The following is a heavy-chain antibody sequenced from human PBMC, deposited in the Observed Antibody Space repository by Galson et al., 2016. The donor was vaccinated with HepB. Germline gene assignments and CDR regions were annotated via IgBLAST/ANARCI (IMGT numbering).Heavy chain of an antibody. CDR1: GSTFVNYG. D-gene: IGHD1-14*01. CDR2: VFPSDSDT. CDR3: VRQSPLPVGPATAYGLDV. Sequence: QSGADVKKPGDSLKISCKGSGSTFVNYGIAWVRQMPGKGPERMGIVFPSDSDTIYSPSLEGQVTMSADKSSSTAYLQWSSLKASDSAKFYCVRQSPLPVGPATAYGLDVWGQGTTVTVSS. J-gene: IGHJ6*02. V-gene: IGHV5-51*01.